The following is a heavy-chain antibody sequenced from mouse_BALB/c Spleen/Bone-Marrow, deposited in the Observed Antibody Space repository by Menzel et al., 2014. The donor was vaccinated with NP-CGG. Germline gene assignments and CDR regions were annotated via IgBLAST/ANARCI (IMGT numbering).Heavy chain of an antibody. CDR3: SREGAY. CDR2: ITPSNGDT. V-gene: IGHV1S81*02. Sequence: QVQLKESGAELVKPGASVKLSCKASGYTFTSYYMHWVKQRPGQGLEWIGEITPSNGDTNFNEKFKSKATLTVDKSSSTAYMQLSSLTSEDSAVYYCSREGAYWGQGTLVTVSA. J-gene: IGHJ3*01. CDR1: GYTFTSYY.